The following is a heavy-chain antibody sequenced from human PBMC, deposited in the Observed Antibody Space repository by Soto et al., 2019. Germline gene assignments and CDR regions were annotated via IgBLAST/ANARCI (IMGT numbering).Heavy chain of an antibody. CDR3: ARGSKGTYGMDV. CDR1: GYTFRSYD. V-gene: IGHV3-13*01. D-gene: IGHD3-10*01. J-gene: IGHJ6*02. Sequence: GGSLRPSCAASGYTFRSYDMHWVRQVTGKGLEWVSVIGSAGDSNYAPSVKGRFTISRENAKDSLYLQMNSLRAGDTAVYYCARGSKGTYGMDVWGQGATVTVSS. CDR2: IGSAGDS.